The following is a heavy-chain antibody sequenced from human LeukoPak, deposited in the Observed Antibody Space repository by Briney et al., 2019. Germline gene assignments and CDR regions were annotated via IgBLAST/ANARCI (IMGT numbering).Heavy chain of an antibody. CDR1: GYTFTNYG. Sequence: ASVKVSCKTSGYTFTNYGLTWVRLAPGQRPEWMGWISGYNGHTNYAQKFQGRVTMSRGTSTTTAYMELRSLGSDDTAIYYCARSGHRRLHYDNLAFDMWGQGTLVTVSS. J-gene: IGHJ3*02. CDR3: ARSGHRRLHYDNLAFDM. D-gene: IGHD3-22*01. V-gene: IGHV1-18*01. CDR2: ISGYNGHT.